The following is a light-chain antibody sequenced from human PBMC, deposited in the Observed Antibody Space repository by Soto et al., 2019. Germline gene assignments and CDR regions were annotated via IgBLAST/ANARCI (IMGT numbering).Light chain of an antibody. CDR2: EDN. CDR1: SGSIASNY. V-gene: IGLV6-57*02. J-gene: IGLJ3*02. Sequence: NFMLTQPHSVSESPGKTVTISCTCSSGSIASNYVQWYQQRPGSAPTTVIYEDNQRPSGVPDRFSGSIDSSSNSASLTISGLKTEDEADYYCQSYDSSNRWVFGGGTQLTVL. CDR3: QSYDSSNRWV.